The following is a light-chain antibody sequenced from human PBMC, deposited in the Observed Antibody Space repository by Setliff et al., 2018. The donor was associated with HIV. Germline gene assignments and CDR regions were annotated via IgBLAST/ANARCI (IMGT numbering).Light chain of an antibody. J-gene: IGLJ3*02. V-gene: IGLV2-14*01. CDR1: NSDIGDYNY. Sequence: QSVLAQPASVSGSPGQSITISCTGINSDIGDYNYVSWYQQHPGTAPKLIIYEVTNRPSGISNRFSGSKSGNTASLTISGLQAEDEADYYCTSYRIANSWLFGGGTTTWLFGGGTKVTV. CDR3: TSYRIANSWLFGGGTTTWL. CDR2: EVT.